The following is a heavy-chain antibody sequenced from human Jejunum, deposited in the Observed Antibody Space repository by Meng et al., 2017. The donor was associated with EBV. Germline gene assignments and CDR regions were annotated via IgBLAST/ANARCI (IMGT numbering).Heavy chain of an antibody. J-gene: IGHJ4*02. D-gene: IGHD1-1*01. Sequence: QAPLQQSGPGLVNPSQTLSLTCAISGDSASSNSAAWNWIRQSPSRGLEWLGRTYYRSKWYNDYAQSVKSRLTINPDTSKNQFSLQLNSVTPEDTAVYFCARETTGGYYFDYWGQGTLVTVSS. CDR1: GDSASSNSAA. CDR2: TYYRSKWYN. CDR3: ARETTGGYYFDY. V-gene: IGHV6-1*01.